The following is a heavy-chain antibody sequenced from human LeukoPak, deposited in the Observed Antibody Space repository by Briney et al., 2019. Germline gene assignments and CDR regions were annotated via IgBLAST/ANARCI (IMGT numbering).Heavy chain of an antibody. D-gene: IGHD1-14*01. V-gene: IGHV3-74*01. Sequence: GGSLRLSCAASGFTFSSYWMHWVRQVPGKGLVWVARINPGGSSITYADSAKGRFTISRDNAKNTLYLQMDSLRAEDTGVYYCARSNQADDYWGQGTLVTVSS. CDR1: GFTFSSYW. CDR3: ARSNQADDY. J-gene: IGHJ4*02. CDR2: INPGGSSI.